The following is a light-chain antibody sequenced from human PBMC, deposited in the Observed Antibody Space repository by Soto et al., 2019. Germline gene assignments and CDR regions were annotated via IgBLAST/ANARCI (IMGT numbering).Light chain of an antibody. J-gene: IGLJ1*01. CDR3: SSYTSSSTYV. Sequence: QSALTQPASVSGSPGQSITISCTGTSSDVGGYNYVSWYQQHPGKAPKLMIYDVSNRPSGVSNRLSGSKSGNTASLTISGXXXXXXXXXYCSSYTSSSTYVFGTGTKVT. CDR1: SSDVGGYNY. V-gene: IGLV2-14*01. CDR2: DVS.